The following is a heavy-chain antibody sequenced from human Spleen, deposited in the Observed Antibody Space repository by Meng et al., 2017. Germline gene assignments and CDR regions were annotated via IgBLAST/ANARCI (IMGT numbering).Heavy chain of an antibody. D-gene: IGHD3-22*01. V-gene: IGHV4-31*03. CDR1: GGSISSGGYY. Sequence: SETLSLTCTVSGGSISSGGYYWSWIRQHPGKGLEWIGYIYYSGSTYYNPSLKSRVTISVDTSKNQFSLKLISVTAADTAVFYCAREISASDNSGYYIDYWGQGTLVTVSS. CDR2: IYYSGST. CDR3: AREISASDNSGYYIDY. J-gene: IGHJ4*02.